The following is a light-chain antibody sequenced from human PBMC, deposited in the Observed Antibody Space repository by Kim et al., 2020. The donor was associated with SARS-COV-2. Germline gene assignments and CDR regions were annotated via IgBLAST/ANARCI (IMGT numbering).Light chain of an antibody. CDR3: NSRDSSGNHPV. V-gene: IGLV3-19*01. CDR2: GKN. Sequence: SSELTQDPAVSVALGQTVRITCQGDSLRSYYASWYQHKPGQAPVLVIYGKNNRPSGIPDRFSGSSSGNTASLTITGAQAEDEADYYCNSRDSSGNHPVFGGGTQLTVL. CDR1: SLRSYY. J-gene: IGLJ2*01.